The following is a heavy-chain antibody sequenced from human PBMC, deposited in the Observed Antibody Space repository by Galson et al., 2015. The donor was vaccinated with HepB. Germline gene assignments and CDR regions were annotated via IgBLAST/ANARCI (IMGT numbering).Heavy chain of an antibody. D-gene: IGHD6-19*01. V-gene: IGHV1-69*13. J-gene: IGHJ5*02. CDR1: GGTFSSYA. CDR2: IIPIFGTA. CDR3: AREAVAGRVWFDP. Sequence: SVKVSCKASGGTFSSYAISWVRQAPGQGLEWMGGIIPIFGTANYAQKFQGRVTITADESTSTAYMELSSLRSEDTAVYYCAREAVAGRVWFDPWGQGTLVTVSS.